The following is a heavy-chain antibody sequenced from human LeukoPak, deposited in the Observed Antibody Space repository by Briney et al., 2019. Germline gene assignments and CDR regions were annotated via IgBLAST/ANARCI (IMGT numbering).Heavy chain of an antibody. CDR3: ARVPGVYFDFSIGFGSGWFDP. CDR2: ISPKGIT. D-gene: IGHD3-3*01. Sequence: SETLSLTCFVSGCPINIDYSWGWIRQSPGKGLEWIGVISPKGITYYNPSLRGRVSISPDTSKNQFSLRLSSMTATDTAMYYCARVPGVYFDFSIGFGSGWFDPWGQGILVTVSS. CDR1: GCPINIDYS. J-gene: IGHJ5*02. V-gene: IGHV4-38-2*02.